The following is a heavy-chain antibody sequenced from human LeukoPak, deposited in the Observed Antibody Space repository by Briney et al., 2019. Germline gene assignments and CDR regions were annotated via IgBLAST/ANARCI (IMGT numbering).Heavy chain of an antibody. CDR2: INPSGGST. Sequence: ASVEVSCKASGYTFTSYYMHWVRQAPGQGLEWMGIINPSGGSTSYAQKFQGRVTMTRDTSTSTVYMELSSLRSEDTAVYYCARTRVQYSGSYYRPNGPFDYWGQGTLVTVSS. CDR1: GYTFTSYY. V-gene: IGHV1-46*01. CDR3: ARTRVQYSGSYYRPNGPFDY. J-gene: IGHJ4*02. D-gene: IGHD1-26*01.